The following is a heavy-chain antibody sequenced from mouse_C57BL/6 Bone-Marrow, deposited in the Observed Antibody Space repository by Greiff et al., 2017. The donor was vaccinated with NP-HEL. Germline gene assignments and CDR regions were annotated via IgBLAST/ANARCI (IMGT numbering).Heavy chain of an antibody. D-gene: IGHD1-1*01. Sequence: EVMLVESGGGLVKPGGSLKLSCAASGFTFSSYAMSWVRQTPEKRLEWVATISDGGSYTYYPDNVKGRFTISRDNAKNNLYLQMSHLKSEDTAMYYCARWYYYGSSVYFDYWGQGTTLTVSS. CDR1: GFTFSSYA. J-gene: IGHJ2*01. CDR3: ARWYYYGSSVYFDY. V-gene: IGHV5-4*03. CDR2: ISDGGSYT.